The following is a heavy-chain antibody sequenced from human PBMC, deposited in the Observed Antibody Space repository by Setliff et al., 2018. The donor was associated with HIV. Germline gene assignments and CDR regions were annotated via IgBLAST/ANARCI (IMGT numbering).Heavy chain of an antibody. CDR2: IYTSGST. CDR1: GGSISSGSYY. CDR3: ARTRGYTYGYIDS. J-gene: IGHJ4*02. Sequence: PSETLSLTCTVSGGSISSGSYYWSWIRQPAGKGLEWIGRIYTSGSTYYNPSLKSRVTISVDTSKNQFSLKLNSVTAADTAVYYCARTRGYTYGYIDSWAQGTLVTVSS. V-gene: IGHV4-61*02. D-gene: IGHD5-18*01.